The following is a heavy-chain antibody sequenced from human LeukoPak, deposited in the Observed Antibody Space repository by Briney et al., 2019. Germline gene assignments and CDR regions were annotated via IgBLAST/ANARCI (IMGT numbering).Heavy chain of an antibody. Sequence: GGSLRLSCAASGFTFSGYAMSWVRQAPGKGLEWVSAISGSGGSTYYADSVKGRFTISRDNSKNTLYLQMNSLRAEDTAVYYCAKEPDFWSGYEAAYWGQGTLVTVSS. CDR2: ISGSGGST. D-gene: IGHD3-3*01. V-gene: IGHV3-23*01. J-gene: IGHJ4*02. CDR3: AKEPDFWSGYEAAY. CDR1: GFTFSGYA.